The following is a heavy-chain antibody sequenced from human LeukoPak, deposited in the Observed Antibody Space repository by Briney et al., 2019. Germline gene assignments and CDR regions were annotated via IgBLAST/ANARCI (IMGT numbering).Heavy chain of an antibody. CDR3: ATDHVRYYYYGMDV. CDR2: INPSGGST. J-gene: IGHJ6*02. CDR1: GYTFTSYY. Sequence: ASVKVSCKASGYTFTSYYMHWVRQAPGQGLEWMGIINPSGGSTIYAQKFQGRVTMTEDTSTDTAYMELSSLRSEDTAVYYCATDHVRYYYYGMDVWGQGTTVTVSS. V-gene: IGHV1-46*01. D-gene: IGHD2-8*01.